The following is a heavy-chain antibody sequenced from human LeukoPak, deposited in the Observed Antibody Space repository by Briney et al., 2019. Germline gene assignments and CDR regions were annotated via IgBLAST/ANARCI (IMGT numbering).Heavy chain of an antibody. CDR2: FDPEDGET. V-gene: IGHV1-24*01. CDR1: GYTLTELS. CDR3: ATGSIAARPRYYYGMDV. J-gene: IGHJ6*02. D-gene: IGHD6-6*01. Sequence: GASVKVSCKVSGYTLTELSMHWVRQAPGKGLEWMGGFDPEDGETIYAQKFQGRVTMTEDTSTDTAYMELRSLRSEDTAVYYCATGSIAARPRYYYGMDVWGQGTTVTVSS.